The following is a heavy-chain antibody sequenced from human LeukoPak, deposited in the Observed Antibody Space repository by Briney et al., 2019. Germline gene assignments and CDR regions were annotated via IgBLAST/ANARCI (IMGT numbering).Heavy chain of an antibody. CDR2: FDPEDGET. Sequence: RASVKVSCKVSGYTLTELSMHWVRQAPGKGLEWMGGFDPEDGETIYAQKFQGRVTMTEDTSTGTAYMELSSLRSEDTAVYYCATGDFWSGYYRYWGQGTLVTVSS. J-gene: IGHJ4*02. V-gene: IGHV1-24*01. D-gene: IGHD3-3*01. CDR3: ATGDFWSGYYRY. CDR1: GYTLTELS.